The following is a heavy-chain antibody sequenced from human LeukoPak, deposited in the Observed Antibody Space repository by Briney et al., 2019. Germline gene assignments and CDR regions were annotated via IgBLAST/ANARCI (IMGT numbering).Heavy chain of an antibody. V-gene: IGHV4-39*07. D-gene: IGHD3-16*02. CDR1: GGSISSSSYY. CDR3: ARLGGELSSSAFDI. J-gene: IGHJ3*02. CDR2: IYYSGST. Sequence: PSETLSLTCTVSGGSISSSSYYWGWIRQPPGKGLEWIGSIYYSGSTYYNPSLKSRVTISVDTSKNQFSLKLSSVTAADTAVYYCARLGGELSSSAFDIWGQGTMVTVSS.